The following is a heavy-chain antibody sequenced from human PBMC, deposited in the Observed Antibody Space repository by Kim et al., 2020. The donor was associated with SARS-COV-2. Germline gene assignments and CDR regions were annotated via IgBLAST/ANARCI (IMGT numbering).Heavy chain of an antibody. V-gene: IGHV4-34*01. CDR3: ARGLRWPAERWLQRASVKRNSERGFDY. CDR1: GGSFSGYY. CDR2: INHSGST. J-gene: IGHJ4*02. Sequence: SETLSLTCAVYGGSFSGYYWSWIRQPPGKGLEWIGEINHSGSTNYNPSLKSRVTISVDTSKNQFSLKLSSVTAADTAVYYCARGLRWPAERWLQRASVKRNSERGFDYWGQGTLVTVSS. D-gene: IGHD5-12*01.